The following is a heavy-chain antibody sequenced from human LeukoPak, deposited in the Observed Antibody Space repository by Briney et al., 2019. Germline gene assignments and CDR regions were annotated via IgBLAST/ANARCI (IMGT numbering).Heavy chain of an antibody. Sequence: EASVKVSCKASGYTFSSYYFHWVRQAPGQGLEWMGLINPSGGATSFAQKFRGRVTMTRDMSTGTVFMELSSLRSDDTAVYFCARNYYDTAGHFGYWGQGTLVTVSS. V-gene: IGHV1-46*01. CDR3: ARNYYDTAGHFGY. CDR2: INPSGGAT. D-gene: IGHD3-22*01. CDR1: GYTFSSYY. J-gene: IGHJ4*02.